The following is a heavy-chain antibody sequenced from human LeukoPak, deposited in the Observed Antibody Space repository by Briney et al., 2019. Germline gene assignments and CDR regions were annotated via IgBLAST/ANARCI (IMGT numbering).Heavy chain of an antibody. CDR1: GFTVSSNY. D-gene: IGHD3-10*01. CDR3: AYGPGSFPGSIFDY. Sequence: GGSLRLSCAASGFTVSSNYMSWVRQAPGKGLEWVSVIYSGGSTYYADSVKGRFTISRDNSKNTLYLQMNSLRAEDTAVYYCAYGPGSFPGSIFDYWGQGTLVTVSS. CDR2: IYSGGST. V-gene: IGHV3-66*01. J-gene: IGHJ4*02.